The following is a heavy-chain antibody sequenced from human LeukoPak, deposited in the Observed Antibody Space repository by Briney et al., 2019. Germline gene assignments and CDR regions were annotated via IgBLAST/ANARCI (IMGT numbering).Heavy chain of an antibody. J-gene: IGHJ6*02. V-gene: IGHV4-30-4*01. D-gene: IGHD2-15*01. Sequence: PSETLSLTCAVSGGSISSGDYYWSWIRQPPGKGPEWIGYIYYSGSTYYNPSLKSRVTISVDTSKNQFSLKLSSVTAADTAVYYCARGSFGNIVVVVAAPDYYYYGMDVWGQGTTVTVSS. CDR1: GGSISSGDYY. CDR3: ARGSFGNIVVVVAAPDYYYYGMDV. CDR2: IYYSGST.